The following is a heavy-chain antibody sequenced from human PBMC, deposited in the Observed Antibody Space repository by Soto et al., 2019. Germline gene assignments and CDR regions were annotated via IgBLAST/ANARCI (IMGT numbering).Heavy chain of an antibody. V-gene: IGHV1-69*01. J-gene: IGHJ4*02. Sequence: QVQLVQSGAEVKKPGSSVKVSCKASGGTFSSCAISWVRQAPGQGLEWMGGIIPIFGTANYAQKFQGRVTITADESTSTAYMELSSLRSEDTAVYYCARVGYYDSSGYPQAFDYWGQGTLVTVSS. CDR1: GGTFSSCA. CDR3: ARVGYYDSSGYPQAFDY. CDR2: IIPIFGTA. D-gene: IGHD3-22*01.